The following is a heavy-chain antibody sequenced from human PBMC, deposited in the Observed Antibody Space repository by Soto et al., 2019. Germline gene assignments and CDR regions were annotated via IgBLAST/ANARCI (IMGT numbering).Heavy chain of an antibody. J-gene: IGHJ4*02. CDR2: IWYDGSNK. CDR3: ARDSLEYYYDSSGPLFLDY. CDR1: GFTFSSYG. V-gene: IGHV3-33*01. Sequence: PGGSLRLSCAASGFTFSSYGMHWVRQAPGKGLEWVAVIWYDGSNKYYADSVKGRFTISRDNSKNTLYLQMNSLRAEDTAVYYCARDSLEYYYDSSGPLFLDYWGQGTLVTVSS. D-gene: IGHD3-22*01.